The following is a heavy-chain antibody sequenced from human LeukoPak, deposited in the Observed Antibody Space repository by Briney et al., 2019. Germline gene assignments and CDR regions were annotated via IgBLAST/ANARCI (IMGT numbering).Heavy chain of an antibody. CDR3: ASRLYCSNTRCRNFPFAY. CDR1: GGTFSSYA. V-gene: IGHV1-69*05. D-gene: IGHD2-2*01. J-gene: IGHJ4*02. CDR2: IIPIFGTA. Sequence: ASVKVSCKASGGTFSSYAISWVRQAPGQGLEWMGRIIPIFGTANYAQKFQGRVTITTDESTSTAYMELSSLRSEDTAVYYCASRLYCSNTRCRNFPFAYWGQGTLVTVSS.